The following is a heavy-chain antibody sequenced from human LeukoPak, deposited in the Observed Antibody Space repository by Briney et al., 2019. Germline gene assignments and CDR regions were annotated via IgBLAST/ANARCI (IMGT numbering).Heavy chain of an antibody. J-gene: IGHJ4*02. Sequence: SETLSLTCTVSGGSISSGGYYWSWIRQHPGKGLEWIGYIYYSGSTYYNPSLKSRVTISVDTSKNQFSLKLSSVTAADTAVYYCVRDGDYVWGSYRFNFDYWGQGTLVTVSS. V-gene: IGHV4-31*03. D-gene: IGHD3-16*02. CDR1: GGSISSGGYY. CDR2: IYYSGST. CDR3: VRDGDYVWGSYRFNFDY.